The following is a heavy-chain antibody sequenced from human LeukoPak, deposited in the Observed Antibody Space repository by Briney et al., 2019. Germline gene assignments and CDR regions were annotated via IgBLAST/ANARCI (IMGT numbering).Heavy chain of an antibody. CDR2: ISSSSSTI. J-gene: IGHJ4*02. V-gene: IGHV3-48*03. Sequence: GGSLRLSWAASGFTFSSYEMNWVRQAPGKGLEWVSYISSSSSTIYYADSVKGRFTISRDNAKNSLYLQMNSLRAEDTAVYYCARSVPLLDWGQGTLVTVSS. CDR1: GFTFSSYE. CDR3: ARSVPLLD.